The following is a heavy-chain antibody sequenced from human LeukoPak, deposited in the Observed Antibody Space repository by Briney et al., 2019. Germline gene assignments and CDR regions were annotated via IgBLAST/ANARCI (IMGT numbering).Heavy chain of an antibody. Sequence: SETLSLTCTVSGGSISSSSYYWGWIRQPPGKGLEWIGEINHSGSTNYNPSLKSRVTISVDTSKNQFSLKLSSVTAADTAVYYCARGGRITISTLDYWGQGTLVTVSS. V-gene: IGHV4-39*07. D-gene: IGHD3-3*01. CDR2: INHSGST. CDR1: GGSISSSSYY. J-gene: IGHJ4*02. CDR3: ARGGRITISTLDY.